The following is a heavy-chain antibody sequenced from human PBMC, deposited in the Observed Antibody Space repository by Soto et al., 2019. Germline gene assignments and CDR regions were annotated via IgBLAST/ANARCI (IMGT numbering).Heavy chain of an antibody. D-gene: IGHD3-22*01. CDR2: IIPILGIA. V-gene: IGHV1-69*08. Sequence: QVQLVQSGAEVKKPGSSVKVSCKASGGTFSSYTISWVRQAPGQGLEWMGRIIPILGIANYAQKFQGRVTITADKSTSTAYMELSSLRSEDTAVYYCARDLEAVSSGYSDLDYWGQGTLVTVSS. J-gene: IGHJ4*02. CDR1: GGTFSSYT. CDR3: ARDLEAVSSGYSDLDY.